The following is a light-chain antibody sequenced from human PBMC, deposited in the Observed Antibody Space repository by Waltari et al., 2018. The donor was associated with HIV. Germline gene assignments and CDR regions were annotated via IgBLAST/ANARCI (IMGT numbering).Light chain of an antibody. CDR3: CSYAGTYTYV. CDR2: DVG. J-gene: IGLJ1*01. CDR1: SSDVGGYDY. Sequence: QSALTQPRPVSGSPGQTVTISCTGTSSDVGGYDYVLWFQQHPDKAPKLIIYDVGQRPSGVPDRFSGSKSGNTAFLTISGLQAEDEADYYCCSYAGTYTYVFGSGTEVTAL. V-gene: IGLV2-11*01.